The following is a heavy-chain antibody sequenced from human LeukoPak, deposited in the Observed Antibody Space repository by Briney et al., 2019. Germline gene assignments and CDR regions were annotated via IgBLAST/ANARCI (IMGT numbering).Heavy chain of an antibody. CDR1: GYTFTSYY. D-gene: IGHD1-26*01. CDR3: AKEIGPVGATPDYFDY. J-gene: IGHJ4*02. CDR2: INPSGGST. Sequence: GASVKVSCKASGYTFTSYYMHWVRQAPGQGLEWMGIINPSGGSTSYAQKFQGRVTMTRDTSTSAVYMELNSLRAEDTAVYYCAKEIGPVGATPDYFDYWGQGILVTVSS. V-gene: IGHV1-46*01.